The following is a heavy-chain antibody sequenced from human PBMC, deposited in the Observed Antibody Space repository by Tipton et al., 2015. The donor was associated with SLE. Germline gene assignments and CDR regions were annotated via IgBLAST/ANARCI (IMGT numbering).Heavy chain of an antibody. D-gene: IGHD3-16*02. Sequence: TLSLTCTVSGGSISSSSYYWGWIRQPPGKGLEWIGSIYYSGSTYYNPSLKSRVTMSVDTSKNQFSLKLSSVTAADTAVYYCARVQGIWGGYRYVFDYWGQGTLVTVSS. CDR1: GGSISSSSYY. CDR2: IYYSGST. CDR3: ARVQGIWGGYRYVFDY. J-gene: IGHJ4*02. V-gene: IGHV4-39*07.